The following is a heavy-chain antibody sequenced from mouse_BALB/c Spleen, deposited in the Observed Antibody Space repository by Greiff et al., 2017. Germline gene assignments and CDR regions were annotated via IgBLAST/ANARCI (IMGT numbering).Heavy chain of an antibody. Sequence: VQLQESGPGLVKPSQSLSLTCSVTGYSITSGYYWNWIRQFPGNKLEWMGYISYDGSNNYNPSLKNRISITRDTSKNQFFLKLNSVTTEDTATYYCARFDYDGYYAMDYWGQGTSVTVSS. CDR3: ARFDYDGYYAMDY. CDR2: ISYDGSN. J-gene: IGHJ4*01. D-gene: IGHD2-4*01. V-gene: IGHV3-6*02. CDR1: GYSITSGYY.